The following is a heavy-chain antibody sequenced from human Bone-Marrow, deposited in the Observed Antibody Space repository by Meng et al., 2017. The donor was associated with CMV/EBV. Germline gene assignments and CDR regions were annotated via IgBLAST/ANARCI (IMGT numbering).Heavy chain of an antibody. CDR3: TTDPVSGLVVTAVGGLRYFQH. J-gene: IGHJ1*01. CDR2: IKSKTDGGTT. Sequence: GESLKISCAASGFTFSNAWMSWVRQAPGKGLEWVGRIKSKTDGGTTDYAAPVKGRFTISRDDSKNTLYLQMNSLKTEDTAVYYCTTDPVSGLVVTAVGGLRYFQHWGQGTRVTVSS. D-gene: IGHD2-2*01. CDR1: GFTFSNAW. V-gene: IGHV3-15*01.